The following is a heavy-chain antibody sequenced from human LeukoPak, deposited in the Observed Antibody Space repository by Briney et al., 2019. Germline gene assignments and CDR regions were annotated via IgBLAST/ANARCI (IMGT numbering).Heavy chain of an antibody. CDR1: GGSFSDYF. J-gene: IGHJ6*03. Sequence: PSETLSLTCAVYGGSFSDYFWSWIRQPPGKGLEWIGEINHSGSTNYNPSLKSRVTISVDTSKNQFSLKLSSVTAADTAVYYCAKVGGYCSGGSCYRQNTDMDVWGKGTTVTVSS. D-gene: IGHD2-15*01. V-gene: IGHV4-34*01. CDR3: AKVGGYCSGGSCYRQNTDMDV. CDR2: INHSGST.